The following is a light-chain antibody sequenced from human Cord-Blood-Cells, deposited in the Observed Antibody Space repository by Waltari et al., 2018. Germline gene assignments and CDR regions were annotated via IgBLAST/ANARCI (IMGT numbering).Light chain of an antibody. V-gene: IGKV1-33*01. Sequence: DIQMTQSPSSLSASVGDRVTITCQASQEISNYLNWYQQKPWKAPKLLIYDASNLETAVPSRFSGSGSGTDFTFTISSLQPEDIATYYCQQYDNLPYTFGQGTKLEIK. J-gene: IGKJ2*01. CDR1: QEISNY. CDR2: DAS. CDR3: QQYDNLPYT.